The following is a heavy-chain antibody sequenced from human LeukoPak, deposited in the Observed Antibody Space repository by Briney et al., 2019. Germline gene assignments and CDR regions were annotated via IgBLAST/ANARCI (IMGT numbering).Heavy chain of an antibody. D-gene: IGHD1-1*01. CDR1: GFTFSSYW. CDR3: AKSRSGSANWALQIFDN. CDR2: IKTDGSSI. V-gene: IGHV3-74*01. Sequence: GGSLRLSCAASGFTFSSYWMNWVRQAPGKGLVWVSRIKTDGSSISYADSVKGRFTISRDNAKNTLYLQMNSLRAEDTAVYFCAKSRSGSANWALQIFDNWGQGTLVTVSS. J-gene: IGHJ4*02.